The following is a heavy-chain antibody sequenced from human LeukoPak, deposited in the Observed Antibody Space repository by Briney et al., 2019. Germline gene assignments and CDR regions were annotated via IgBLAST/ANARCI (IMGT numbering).Heavy chain of an antibody. CDR1: GFTFSSYA. J-gene: IGHJ4*02. CDR2: ISGSGGST. Sequence: GGSLRLSCAASGFTFSSYAMSWVRKAPGKGLEWVSAISGSGGSTYYADSVKGRFTISRDNSKNTLYLQMNSPRAEDTAVYYCAKTPGTLSSDRPLNYWGQGTLVTVSS. CDR3: AKTPGTLSSDRPLNY. D-gene: IGHD2/OR15-2a*01. V-gene: IGHV3-23*01.